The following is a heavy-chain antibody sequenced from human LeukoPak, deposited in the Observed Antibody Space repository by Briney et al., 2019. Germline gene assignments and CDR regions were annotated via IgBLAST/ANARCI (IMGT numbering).Heavy chain of an antibody. CDR1: GFTFSTFV. V-gene: IGHV3-23*01. CDR2: IFPSGGEI. D-gene: IGHD5-18*01. CDR3: VTYRQVMLPFEA. Sequence: VGSLRLSCAASGFTFSTFVMLWGRQPRGKGLEWVSSIFPSGGEIHSADSVRGRLTISRDNSKSTLSLQMNSLRAEETAIYYCVTYRQVMLPFEAWGQGTLVTVPS. J-gene: IGHJ5*02.